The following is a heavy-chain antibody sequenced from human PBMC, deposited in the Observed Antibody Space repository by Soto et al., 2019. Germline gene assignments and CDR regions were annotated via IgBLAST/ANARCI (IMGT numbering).Heavy chain of an antibody. J-gene: IGHJ4*02. CDR3: ARDSGFYSSSSYDY. CDR2: IYYSGST. D-gene: IGHD6-6*01. Sequence: SETLSLTCSVSGDSISSSGYYWSRIRQHPGRGLEWIGHIYYSGSTYYNPSLKSRVTISVDTSKNQFSLNLSSVTAADTAVYYCARDSGFYSSSSYDYWGQGTLVTVSS. CDR1: GDSISSSGYY. V-gene: IGHV4-31*03.